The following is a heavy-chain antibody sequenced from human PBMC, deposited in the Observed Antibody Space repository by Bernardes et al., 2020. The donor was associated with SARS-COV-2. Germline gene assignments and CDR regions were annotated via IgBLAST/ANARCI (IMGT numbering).Heavy chain of an antibody. J-gene: IGHJ4*02. V-gene: IGHV3-23*01. CDR2: ITRDGTT. Sequence: GGSLRLSCADSGFTFSTYTISWVRRAPGKGLEWVSAITRDGTTYFIDSVKGRFTISRDNSRSTVYLQLNSLRADDTAVYYCAKWGGYGDSWGQGTLVAVSS. D-gene: IGHD5-18*01. CDR1: GFTFSTYT. CDR3: AKWGGYGDS.